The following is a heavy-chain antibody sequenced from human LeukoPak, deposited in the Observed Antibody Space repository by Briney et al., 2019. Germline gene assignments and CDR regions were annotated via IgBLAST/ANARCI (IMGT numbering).Heavy chain of an antibody. J-gene: IGHJ4*02. CDR3: ARDGPAQMVDFDY. D-gene: IGHD3-10*01. CDR2: LHPNNGAN. V-gene: IGHV1-2*02. CDR1: GYAFTGTGWY. Sequence: ASVKVSCKASGYAFTGTGWYLYWLRQAPGQGPECMGWLHPNNGANGHAQKFQGRVAMTRDTSISTAYMELRRLRPDDTAVYYCARDGPAQMVDFDYWGQGTLVTVSS.